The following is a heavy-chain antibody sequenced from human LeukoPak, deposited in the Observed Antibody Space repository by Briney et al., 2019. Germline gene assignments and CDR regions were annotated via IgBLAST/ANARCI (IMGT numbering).Heavy chain of an antibody. CDR1: GYTFTNYG. Sequence: ASVKVSCKASGYTFTNYGISWVRQAPAQGLEWMGWTSTYNGNTNYVQKLQGRVTMTTDTSTSTAYMELRSLRSDDTAVYYCARDIKRSRARWENLGFDPWGQGTLVTVSS. CDR2: TSTYNGNT. D-gene: IGHD1-26*01. J-gene: IGHJ5*02. V-gene: IGHV1-18*01. CDR3: ARDIKRSRARWENLGFDP.